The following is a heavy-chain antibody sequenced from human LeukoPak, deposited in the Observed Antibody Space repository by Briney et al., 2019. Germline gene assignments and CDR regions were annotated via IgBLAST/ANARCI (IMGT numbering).Heavy chain of an antibody. CDR3: AKDRSSSTIAVRGGY. CDR1: GFTFSSYA. J-gene: IGHJ4*02. Sequence: PGGSLRLSCAASGFTFSSYAMSWVRQAPGKGLEWVPAISGSGGSTYYADSVKGRFTISRDNSKNTLYLQMTSLRAEDTALYYCAKDRSSSTIAVRGGYWGQGTLVTVSS. CDR2: ISGSGGST. D-gene: IGHD6-19*01. V-gene: IGHV3-23*01.